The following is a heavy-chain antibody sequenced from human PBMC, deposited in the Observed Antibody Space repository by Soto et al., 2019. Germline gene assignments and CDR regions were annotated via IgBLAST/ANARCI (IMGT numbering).Heavy chain of an antibody. CDR1: VYRFTTSW. V-gene: IGHV5-51*01. CDR2: IYPGDSDT. D-gene: IGHD3-10*01. CDR3: ARHYYYGSGSYYNGWFDA. J-gene: IGHJ5*02. Sequence: GESLKISCKGSVYRFTTSWIGWVRQMPGKGLEWMGIIYPGDSDTRYSPSFQGQVTISVDKSISTAYLQWSSLKASDTAMYFCARHYYYGSGSYYNGWFDAWGQGTLVTVSS.